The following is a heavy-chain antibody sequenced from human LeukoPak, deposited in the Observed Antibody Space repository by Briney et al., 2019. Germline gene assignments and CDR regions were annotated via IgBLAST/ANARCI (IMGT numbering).Heavy chain of an antibody. D-gene: IGHD3-22*01. V-gene: IGHV1-18*01. J-gene: IGHJ4*02. CDR1: GYTFTSYV. Sequence: GASVKVSCKASGYTFTSYVISWVRQAPGQGLEWMGWVSGYNGNTKYAQKFQGRVTMTTDTSTSTAYMELRSLRSDDTAVYFCGNYDSRGKFDYWGQGTLVAVSS. CDR3: GNYDSRGKFDY. CDR2: VSGYNGNT.